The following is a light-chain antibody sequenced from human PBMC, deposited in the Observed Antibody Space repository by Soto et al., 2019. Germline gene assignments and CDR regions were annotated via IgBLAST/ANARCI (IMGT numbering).Light chain of an antibody. J-gene: IGKJ2*01. CDR2: LGS. Sequence: DIVMTQSPLSLPVTPGEPASISCRSSQSLLHSNGYNYLDWYLQKPGQSPQLLIYLGSNRASGVPDRFSGSGSGTDFTLNISRVEAEDVGVYYCKQALQTPYTFCQGTKLEIK. CDR3: KQALQTPYT. CDR1: QSLLHSNGYNY. V-gene: IGKV2-28*01.